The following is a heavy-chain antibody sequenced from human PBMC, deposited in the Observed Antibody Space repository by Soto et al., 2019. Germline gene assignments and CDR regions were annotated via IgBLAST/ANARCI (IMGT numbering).Heavy chain of an antibody. D-gene: IGHD2-8*01. CDR2: IYHSWST. CDR3: ARDVRPAHTNWFDP. CDR1: GGSISSGDYY. J-gene: IGHJ5*02. Sequence: QVQLQESGPGLVKPSQTLSLTCTVSGGSISSGDYYWSWVRQHPGKGLEWIGYIYHSWSTYYNPSLKRRVTISVDTSKNQFSLKLSSVTAADTAVYYCARDVRPAHTNWFDPWGQGTLVTVSS. V-gene: IGHV4-31*03.